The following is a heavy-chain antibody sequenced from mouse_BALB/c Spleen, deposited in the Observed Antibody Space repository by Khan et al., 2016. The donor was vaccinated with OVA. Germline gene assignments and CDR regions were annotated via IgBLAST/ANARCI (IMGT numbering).Heavy chain of an antibody. CDR3: ARSAYRYAFVY. Sequence: EVQLQESGPSLVKPSQTLSLTCSVTGDSITSGYWNWIRKFPGNKLEYMGYIIYTGYTYYNPSLKSRISITRHTSKNQYYLQLSAVTDEDTATYYCARSAYRYAFVYWGQGTLVTVSA. CDR2: IIYTGYT. CDR1: GDSITSGY. J-gene: IGHJ3*01. V-gene: IGHV3-8*02. D-gene: IGHD2-12*01.